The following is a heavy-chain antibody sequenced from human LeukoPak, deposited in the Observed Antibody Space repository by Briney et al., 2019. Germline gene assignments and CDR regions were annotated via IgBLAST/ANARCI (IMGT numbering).Heavy chain of an antibody. CDR2: INPSSGGT. CDR1: GYTFTGYY. D-gene: IGHD5-12*01. V-gene: IGHV1-2*02. Sequence: ASVKVSCKASGYTFTGYYMHWVRQAPGQGHEWMGWINPSSGGTNYAQKFQGRVTMTSDTSISTAYMELSRLRSDDTAVYYCARAADVVATGVLNWFDPWGQGTLVTVSS. CDR3: ARAADVVATGVLNWFDP. J-gene: IGHJ5*02.